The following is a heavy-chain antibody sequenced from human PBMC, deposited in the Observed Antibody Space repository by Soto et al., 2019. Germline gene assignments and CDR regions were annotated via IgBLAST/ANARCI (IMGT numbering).Heavy chain of an antibody. CDR3: ARGLLYYDILTGYYGDDAFDI. V-gene: IGHV4-59*01. J-gene: IGHJ3*02. D-gene: IGHD3-9*01. CDR2: IYYSGST. Sequence: SETLSLTCTVSGGSISSYYWNWIRQPPGKGLEWIGYIYYSGSTNYNPSLKSRVTISVDTSKNQFSLKLSSVTAADTAVYYCARGLLYYDILTGYYGDDAFDIWGQGTMVTVSS. CDR1: GGSISSYY.